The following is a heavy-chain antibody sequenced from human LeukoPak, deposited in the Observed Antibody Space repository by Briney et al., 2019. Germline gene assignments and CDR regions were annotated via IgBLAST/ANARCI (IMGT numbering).Heavy chain of an antibody. V-gene: IGHV3-11*06. Sequence: GGSLRLSCAASGFTFSDYYMSWIRQAPGKGLEWVSYISSSSSYTNYADSVKGRFTISRDNAKNSLYLQMNSLRAEDTAVYYCARRENYIPEDWFDPWGQGTLVTVSS. J-gene: IGHJ5*02. CDR1: GFTFSDYY. D-gene: IGHD5-24*01. CDR2: ISSSSSYT. CDR3: ARRENYIPEDWFDP.